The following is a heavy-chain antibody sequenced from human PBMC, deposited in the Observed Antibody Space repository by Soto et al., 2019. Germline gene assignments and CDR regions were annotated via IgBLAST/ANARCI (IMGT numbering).Heavy chain of an antibody. V-gene: IGHV3-30*19. J-gene: IGHJ4*02. CDR1: ELILRNYN. Sequence: QAQLVESGGGVVQPGRSLRLSCAASELILRNYNMHWVRQAPGKGLEWLAVIWYDGSNKYYADSVKGRFTISRDNSKNTLYLQMNSLRAEDTAVYYCARAYEGDYFDYWGQGTLVTVSS. CDR3: ARAYEGDYFDY. D-gene: IGHD3-16*01. CDR2: IWYDGSNK.